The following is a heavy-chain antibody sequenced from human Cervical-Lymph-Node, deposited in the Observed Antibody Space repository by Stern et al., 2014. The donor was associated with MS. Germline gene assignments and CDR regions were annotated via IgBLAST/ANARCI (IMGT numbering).Heavy chain of an antibody. CDR2: IIPMFGAP. CDR1: GGTFSSFA. Sequence: VQLVESGAEVKTPGSSVRVSCKASGGTFSSFAISWVRQAPGHGLEWMVGIIPMFGAPNYAQKFQGRVTITADASTSTAYMDLNSLRSDDTAVYFCASSVGELTPESVWGQGTTVTV. CDR3: ASSVGELTPESV. J-gene: IGHJ6*02. D-gene: IGHD3-10*01. V-gene: IGHV1-69*01.